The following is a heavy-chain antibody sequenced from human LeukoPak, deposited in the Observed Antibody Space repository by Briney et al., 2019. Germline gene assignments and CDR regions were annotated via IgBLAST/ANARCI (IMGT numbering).Heavy chain of an antibody. CDR1: DFSFRSYW. V-gene: IGHV3-7*03. D-gene: IGHD5-18*01. CDR2: IKVDGSER. J-gene: IGHJ4*02. Sequence: GGSLRLSCAASDFSFRSYWMSWVRQSPGRGLEWVANIKVDGSERYYVDSVKGRFTISRDNAKNLLFLQMNSLRAEDTAVYYCAKEGYSYGYYFDYWGQGTLVTVSS. CDR3: AKEGYSYGYYFDY.